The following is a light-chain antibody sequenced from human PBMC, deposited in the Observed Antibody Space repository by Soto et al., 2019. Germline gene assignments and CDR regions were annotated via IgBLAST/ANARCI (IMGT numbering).Light chain of an antibody. CDR2: DVS. CDR3: CSYAGTYTLWV. J-gene: IGLJ3*02. Sequence: QSALTQPRSVSGSPGQSVTISCTGTSSDVGGYNYVSWYQQYPGKAPKLIIYDVSKRPPGVPDRFSGSKSGNTASLTISGLQAEDEADYYCCSYAGTYTLWVFGGGTRSPS. V-gene: IGLV2-11*01. CDR1: SSDVGGYNY.